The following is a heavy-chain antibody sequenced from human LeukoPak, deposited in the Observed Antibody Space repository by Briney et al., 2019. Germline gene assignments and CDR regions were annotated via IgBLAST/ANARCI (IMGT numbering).Heavy chain of an antibody. V-gene: IGHV3-21*01. D-gene: IGHD6-19*01. J-gene: IGHJ4*02. Sequence: PGGSLRLSCAASGFTFSSYYMSWVRQAPGKVLEWVSSISSSSTYMFYADSVRGRFTISRDNAKNSLYLQMNSLRAEDTAVYYCARDRGSGWHTFDYWGQGTLVTVSS. CDR3: ARDRGSGWHTFDY. CDR2: ISSSSTYM. CDR1: GFTFSSYY.